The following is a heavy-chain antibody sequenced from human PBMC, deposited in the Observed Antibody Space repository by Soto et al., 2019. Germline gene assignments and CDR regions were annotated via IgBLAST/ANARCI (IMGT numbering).Heavy chain of an antibody. V-gene: IGHV1-8*01. CDR3: ARGINYYDSGDDAFDI. CDR2: MNPNSGNT. CDR1: GYTFTSYD. D-gene: IGHD3-10*01. J-gene: IGHJ3*02. Sequence: QVRLVQSGAEVKKPGASVKVSCKASGYTFTSYDINWVRQGTGQGLEWMGWMNPNSGNTGYAQKFQGRVTMTRNTSITTAYMDLSSLRSEDTAVYYCARGINYYDSGDDAFDIWGQGTMVTVSS.